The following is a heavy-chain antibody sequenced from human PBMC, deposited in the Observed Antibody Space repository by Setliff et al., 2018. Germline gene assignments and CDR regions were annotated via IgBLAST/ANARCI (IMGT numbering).Heavy chain of an antibody. J-gene: IGHJ4*02. CDR3: ARHVLNRGTHPRPCDS. D-gene: IGHD1-26*01. CDR2: ISHSGSA. Sequence: PSETLSLTCAVSGYSISSGNYWGWIRQPPGKGLEWIGSISHSGSAYYNPSLKSRVTISLDMSKNQFSLKLSSVTAADTAMYYCARHVLNRGTHPRPCDSWGQGTLVTV. V-gene: IGHV4-38-2*01. CDR1: GYSISSGNY.